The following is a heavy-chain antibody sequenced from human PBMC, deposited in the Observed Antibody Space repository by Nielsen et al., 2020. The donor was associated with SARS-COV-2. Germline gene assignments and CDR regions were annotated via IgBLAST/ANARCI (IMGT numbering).Heavy chain of an antibody. D-gene: IGHD5-18*01. J-gene: IGHJ4*02. Sequence: GESLKISCAASGFIVSSKYMNWVRQAPGKGLEWVSVFYSGGTTLYADSVKGRFIISRDNSRNTLYLQMNSLRVEDTAMYYCASEGDTYGVRNFDYWGQGIMVTVSS. CDR2: FYSGGTT. CDR3: ASEGDTYGVRNFDY. CDR1: GFIVSSKY. V-gene: IGHV3-53*01.